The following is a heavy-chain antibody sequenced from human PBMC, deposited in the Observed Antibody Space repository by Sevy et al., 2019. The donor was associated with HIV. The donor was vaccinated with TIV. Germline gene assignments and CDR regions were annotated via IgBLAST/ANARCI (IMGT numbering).Heavy chain of an antibody. CDR2: ISSSSSTI. D-gene: IGHD3-22*01. CDR1: GFTFSSYS. Sequence: GGSLRLSCAASGFTFSSYSMNWVRQAPGKGLEWVSYISSSSSTIYYADSVKGRFTISRDNAKNSLYLQMNSLRDEDTAVYYCARGSYYYDSSGYYHWFDPWGQGTLVTVSS. J-gene: IGHJ5*02. V-gene: IGHV3-48*02. CDR3: ARGSYYYDSSGYYHWFDP.